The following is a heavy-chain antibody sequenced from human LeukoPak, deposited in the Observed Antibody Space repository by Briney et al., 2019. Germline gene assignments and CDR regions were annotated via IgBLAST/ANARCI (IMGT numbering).Heavy chain of an antibody. Sequence: GGSLRLSCAASGFTFSIYGMNWVRQAPGKGLEWVANIKPDGGEKYYVDSAKGRFTISRDNAKNSLYLQMSSLRAEDTAVYYCASGNWNDRAFDIWGQGTMVTVSS. CDR1: GFTFSIYG. CDR3: ASGNWNDRAFDI. V-gene: IGHV3-7*01. D-gene: IGHD1-20*01. CDR2: IKPDGGEK. J-gene: IGHJ3*02.